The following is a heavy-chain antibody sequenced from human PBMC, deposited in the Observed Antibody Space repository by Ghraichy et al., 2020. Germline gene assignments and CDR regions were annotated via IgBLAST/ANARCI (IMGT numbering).Heavy chain of an antibody. V-gene: IGHV3-48*02. J-gene: IGHJ6*02. Sequence: GGSLRLSCVGSGFALSSYSMNWVRQAPGKGLEWVSYITSSSRFISYADSVKGRFTVSRDNAQNSLYLQMQSLRDDDTAVYDCARGSTVVRFYYYDGMDVWGQGTTVTVSS. CDR3: ARGSTVVRFYYYDGMDV. D-gene: IGHD4-23*01. CDR1: GFALSSYS. CDR2: ITSSSRFI.